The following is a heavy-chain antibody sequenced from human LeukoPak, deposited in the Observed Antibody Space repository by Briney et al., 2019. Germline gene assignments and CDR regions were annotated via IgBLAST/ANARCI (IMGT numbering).Heavy chain of an antibody. D-gene: IGHD2-8*01. V-gene: IGHV1-46*01. CDR3: ARDYCTNGVCYDY. CDR2: INPNSGST. CDR1: GYTFTDYY. Sequence: ASVKVSCQASGYTFTDYYIHWVRQAPGQGLEWMGWINPNSGSTSYAQKFQGRVTMTRDMSTSTVYMELSSLRSEDTAVYYCARDYCTNGVCYDYWGQGTLVTVSS. J-gene: IGHJ4*02.